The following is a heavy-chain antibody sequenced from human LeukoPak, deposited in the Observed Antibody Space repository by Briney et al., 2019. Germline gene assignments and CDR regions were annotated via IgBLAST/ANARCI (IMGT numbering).Heavy chain of an antibody. Sequence: GGSLRLSCAASGFTFSTYGRHCVRQAPGKGVGWGAVISYDGRHKYYADSVKGRFRVSRDNSRNTLYLQLNSLRAEDTAVYYCARGGSTYDSVWGSFWADYWGHGTLVTVSS. CDR1: GFTFSTYG. D-gene: IGHD3-16*01. CDR3: ARGGSTYDSVWGSFWADY. J-gene: IGHJ4*01. V-gene: IGHV3-30*04. CDR2: ISYDGRHK.